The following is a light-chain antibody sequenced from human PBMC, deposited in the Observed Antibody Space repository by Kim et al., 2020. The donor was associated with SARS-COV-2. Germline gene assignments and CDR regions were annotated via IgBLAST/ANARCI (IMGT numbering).Light chain of an antibody. Sequence: RVTMSCSGGSSSTAINTVKWYHELPGTAPILLIGTDDRRPSGVSDRVSCSKSGTSDSLAISGLQSEDEADYDCATWDGSLDVWMFGGGTQLTVL. CDR1: SSSTAINT. CDR3: ATWDGSLDVWM. J-gene: IGLJ3*02. V-gene: IGLV1-44*01. CDR2: TDD.